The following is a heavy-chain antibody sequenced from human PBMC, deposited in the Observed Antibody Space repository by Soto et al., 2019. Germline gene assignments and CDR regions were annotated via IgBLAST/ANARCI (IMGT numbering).Heavy chain of an antibody. V-gene: IGHV3-15*07. CDR2: IKSKTDGGTT. D-gene: IGHD6-6*01. J-gene: IGHJ5*02. Sequence: GGSLRLSCAASGFTFSNAWMNWVRQAPGKGLEWVGRIKSKTDGGTTDYAAPVKGRFTISRDDSKNTLYLQMNSLKTEDTAVYYCTTDLSSGGIAARSAFDPWGQGTLVTVSS. CDR1: GFTFSNAW. CDR3: TTDLSSGGIAARSAFDP.